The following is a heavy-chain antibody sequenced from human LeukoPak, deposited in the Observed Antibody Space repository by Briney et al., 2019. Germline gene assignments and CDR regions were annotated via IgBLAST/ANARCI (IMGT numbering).Heavy chain of an antibody. Sequence: SETLSLTCNVSGGSISSYYWSWIRQSPGKGLEWIGYIYYSGSTNYNASLKSRVTISVDTSKNQFSLKLSSVTAADTAVYYCARHDGEYKSFDPWGQGTIVTVSS. CDR2: IYYSGST. CDR3: ARHDGEYKSFDP. D-gene: IGHD7-27*01. CDR1: GGSISSYY. V-gene: IGHV4-59*08. J-gene: IGHJ5*02.